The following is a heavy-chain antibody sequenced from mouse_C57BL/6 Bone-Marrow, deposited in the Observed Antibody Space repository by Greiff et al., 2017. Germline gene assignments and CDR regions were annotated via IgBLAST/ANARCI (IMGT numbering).Heavy chain of an antibody. CDR3: ARRRYFTTVVGLDY. D-gene: IGHD1-1*01. CDR2: IYPRSGNT. Sequence: QVQLQQSGAELARPGASVKLSCKASGYTFTSYGISWVKQRTGQGLEWIGEIYPRSGNTYYNEKFKGKATLTADKSSSTAYMELHSLTSEDSAVYFCARRRYFTTVVGLDYWGQGTTLTVSS. CDR1: GYTFTSYG. J-gene: IGHJ2*01. V-gene: IGHV1-81*01.